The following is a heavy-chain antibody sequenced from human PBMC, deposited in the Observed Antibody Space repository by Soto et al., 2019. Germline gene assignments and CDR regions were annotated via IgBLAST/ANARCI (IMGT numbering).Heavy chain of an antibody. D-gene: IGHD3-10*01. CDR1: GFTFSNYW. Sequence: GGSLRLSCAASGFTFSNYWMSWVRQAPDKGWEWVANIKEDGSEIYYMDSVKGRFTISRDNAKNSLYLQMSSLRAEDTAVYYCATGVYHFDHWGQGTLVTVSS. J-gene: IGHJ4*02. CDR3: ATGVYHFDH. CDR2: IKEDGSEI. V-gene: IGHV3-7*01.